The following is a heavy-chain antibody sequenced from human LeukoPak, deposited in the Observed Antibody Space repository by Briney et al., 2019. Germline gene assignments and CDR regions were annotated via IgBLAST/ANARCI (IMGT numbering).Heavy chain of an antibody. Sequence: SETLSLTCGVSGASVSSRFWSWIRQTPGMGLEWIGYISNRGSTGYNPPLKSRVTISVDAPKNEVSLNVRSVSAADTAVYYCAKGVSGTYFAFDVWGQGRTV. CDR1: GASVSSRF. D-gene: IGHD1-26*01. J-gene: IGHJ3*01. V-gene: IGHV4-59*02. CDR2: ISNRGST. CDR3: AKGVSGTYFAFDV.